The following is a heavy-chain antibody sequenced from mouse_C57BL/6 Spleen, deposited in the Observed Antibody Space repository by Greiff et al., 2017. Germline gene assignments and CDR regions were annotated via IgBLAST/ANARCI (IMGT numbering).Heavy chain of an antibody. CDR2: INPNNGGT. V-gene: IGHV1-26*01. J-gene: IGHJ3*01. Sequence: EVQLQQSGPELVKPGASVKISCKASGYTFTDYYMNWVKQSHGKSLEWIGDINPNNGGTSYNQKFKGKATLTVDKSSSTAYMELRSLTSEDSAVYYCARRRDGNLAFAYWGQGTLVTVSA. CDR3: ARRRDGNLAFAY. D-gene: IGHD2-1*01. CDR1: GYTFTDYY.